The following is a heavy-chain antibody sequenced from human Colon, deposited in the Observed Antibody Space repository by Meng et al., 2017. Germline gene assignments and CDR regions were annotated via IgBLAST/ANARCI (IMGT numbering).Heavy chain of an antibody. D-gene: IGHD2-15*01. V-gene: IGHV4-4*07. CDR1: GGSMSGYY. Sequence: QGALRGWGPGLGKPSEPLSLTCTVSGGSMSGYYWNWIRQPAGKGLEWIGHIYSSGRTNYNPSLKSRVAISVDSSKNQFSLNLTSVTAADTAVYFCARVQRFCTGGICSNWFDPWGQGTLVTVSS. CDR2: IYSSGRT. CDR3: ARVQRFCTGGICSNWFDP. J-gene: IGHJ5*02.